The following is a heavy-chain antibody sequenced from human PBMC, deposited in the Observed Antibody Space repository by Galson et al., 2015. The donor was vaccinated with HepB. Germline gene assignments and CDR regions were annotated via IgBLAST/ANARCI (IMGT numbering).Heavy chain of an antibody. D-gene: IGHD1-26*01. CDR2: LSYDRTNK. Sequence: SLRLSCAASGFTFSISAMHWVRQAPGKGLEWVAVLSYDRTNKFYADSVKGRFTISRDNSKNTLYLQMNSLRTEDTAVYFCATTTRGPRHDAFDIWGQGTMVAVSS. J-gene: IGHJ3*02. V-gene: IGHV3-30-3*01. CDR1: GFTFSISA. CDR3: ATTTRGPRHDAFDI.